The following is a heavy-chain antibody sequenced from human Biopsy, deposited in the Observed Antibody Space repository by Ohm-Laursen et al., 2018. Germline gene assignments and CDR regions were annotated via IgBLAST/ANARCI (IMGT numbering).Heavy chain of an antibody. CDR1: GFTFANYA. D-gene: IGHD2-8*01. CDR3: ARDGEAKYCKHGVCPSDF. J-gene: IGHJ4*02. Sequence: SLRLSCAASGFTFANYAMNWVRQAPGKGLEWVSGISWNSGSVVYADSVKGRFTISRDNGKNSVYLQMNSLRVEDTAVYYCARDGEAKYCKHGVCPSDFWGQGTLVTVSS. CDR2: ISWNSGSV. V-gene: IGHV3-9*01.